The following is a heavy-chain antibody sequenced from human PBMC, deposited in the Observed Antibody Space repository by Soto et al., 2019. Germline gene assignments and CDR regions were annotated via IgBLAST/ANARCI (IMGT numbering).Heavy chain of an antibody. CDR3: AKAGWTTVVTQSDY. J-gene: IGHJ4*02. V-gene: IGHV3-30*18. CDR1: GFTFSSYG. CDR2: ISYDGSNK. Sequence: QVQLVESGGGVVQPGRSLRLSCAASGFTFSSYGMHWVRQAPGKGLEWVAVISYDGSNKYYADSVKGRFTISRDNSKHTLYLQMDSLRAEDTAVYYCAKAGWTTVVTQSDYWGQGTLVTVSS. D-gene: IGHD4-17*01.